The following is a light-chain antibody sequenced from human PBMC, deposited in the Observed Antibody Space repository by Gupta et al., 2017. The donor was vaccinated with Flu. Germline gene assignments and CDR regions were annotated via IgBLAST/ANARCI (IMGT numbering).Light chain of an antibody. CDR3: MQGTHWLYT. Sequence: VVMTESPLSVPVSLRQTAFMSCRSSQSLIYIDRNTYLSWFQQRPGQSPRRLIYKVSNRDSGVPDRFSGSGSGTDFTLKISRVEAEDVGVYYCMQGTHWLYTFGQGTKLEIK. V-gene: IGKV2-30*01. J-gene: IGKJ2*01. CDR1: QSLIYIDRNTY. CDR2: KVS.